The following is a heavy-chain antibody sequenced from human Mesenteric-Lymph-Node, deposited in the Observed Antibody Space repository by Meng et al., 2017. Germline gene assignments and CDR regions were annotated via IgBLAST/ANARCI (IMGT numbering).Heavy chain of an antibody. CDR2: IYASGST. CDR1: GASISRGGYY. Sequence: QVQLQESGPGLVKPSQTLSLTCIVSGASISRGGYYWSWIRQPPGKGLEWIGNIYASGSTYYNPSLQSRVTISVDTSKNQFSLNLYSVTAADTAVYYCSREEVYWGQGTLVTVSS. J-gene: IGHJ4*02. CDR3: SREEVY. V-gene: IGHV4-30-4*01.